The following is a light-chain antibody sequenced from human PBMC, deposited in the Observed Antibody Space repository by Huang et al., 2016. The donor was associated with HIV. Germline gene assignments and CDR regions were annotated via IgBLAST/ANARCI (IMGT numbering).Light chain of an antibody. Sequence: IVITQSPLSLPVTPGEPASISCRSSQSLLHSHGYHYLDWYRQKPGQAPQLLISWSSIRASGVPDRFSGSGAVTDFTLKISRVEAEDVGIYFCIQALQTPRTFGQGTRLEIK. J-gene: IGKJ5*01. CDR2: WSS. V-gene: IGKV2-28*01. CDR3: IQALQTPRT. CDR1: QSLLHSHGYHY.